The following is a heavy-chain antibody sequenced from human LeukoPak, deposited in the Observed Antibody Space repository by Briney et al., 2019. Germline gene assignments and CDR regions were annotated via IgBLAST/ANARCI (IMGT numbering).Heavy chain of an antibody. CDR2: ISSSSSYI. Sequence: GGSLRLSCAASGFTFSSYSMNWVRQAPGKGLEWVSSISSSSSYIYYADSVKGRFTISRDNAKNSLYLQMNSLRAEDTAVYYCAKGLTSAGTGRDFDYWGQGTLVTVSS. D-gene: IGHD6-13*01. J-gene: IGHJ4*02. V-gene: IGHV3-21*01. CDR1: GFTFSSYS. CDR3: AKGLTSAGTGRDFDY.